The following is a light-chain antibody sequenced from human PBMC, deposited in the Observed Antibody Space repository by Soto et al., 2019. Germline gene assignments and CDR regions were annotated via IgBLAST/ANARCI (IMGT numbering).Light chain of an antibody. CDR2: QIS. J-gene: IGLJ1*01. CDR1: SSDVGGYNY. Sequence: QSALTQPASMSGSPGQSITISCTGTSSDVGGYNYISWYQHHPGTAPKLIIYQISHRPSGVSNRFSGSKSGNTASLTISGLQAEDEADYYCSSYISTNTLPYVFGTGTKVTVL. V-gene: IGLV2-14*01. CDR3: SSYISTNTLPYV.